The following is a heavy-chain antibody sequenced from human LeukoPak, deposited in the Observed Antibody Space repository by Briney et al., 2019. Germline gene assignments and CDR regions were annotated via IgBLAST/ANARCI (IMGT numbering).Heavy chain of an antibody. V-gene: IGHV3-30*18. CDR3: AKDRYSSGWYYFDY. CDR1: GFTFSSYG. D-gene: IGHD6-19*01. Sequence: PGGSLRLSCAASGFTFSSYGMHWVRQAPGKGLEWVAVISYDGSNKYYAGSVKGRFTISRDNSKNTLYLQMNSLRAEDTAVYYCAKDRYSSGWYYFDYWGQGTLVTVSS. J-gene: IGHJ4*02. CDR2: ISYDGSNK.